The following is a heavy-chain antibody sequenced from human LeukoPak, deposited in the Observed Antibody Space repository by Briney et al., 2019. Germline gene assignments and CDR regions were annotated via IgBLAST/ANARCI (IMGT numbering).Heavy chain of an antibody. CDR1: GFTFSSYG. Sequence: GGSLRLSCAASGFTFSSYGMHWARQAPGKGLEWVAFIRYDGSNKYYADSVKGRFTISRDNSKNTLYLQMNSLRAEDTAVYYCGYGDYRAPNWFDPWGQGTLVTVSS. J-gene: IGHJ5*02. CDR3: GYGDYRAPNWFDP. V-gene: IGHV3-30*02. CDR2: IRYDGSNK. D-gene: IGHD4-17*01.